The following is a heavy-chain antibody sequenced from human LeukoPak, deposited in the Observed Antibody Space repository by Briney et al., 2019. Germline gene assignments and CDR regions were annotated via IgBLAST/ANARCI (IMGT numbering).Heavy chain of an antibody. CDR2: INHRGST. CDR1: DGSFNGSFSGYF. V-gene: IGHV4-34*01. Sequence: SETLSLTCAVYDGSFNGSFSGYFWSWIRQPPGKGLEWIGEINHRGSTNYNPSLKSRVTISLDTSKKQFSLTLISVTAADTAVYYCARPLPAAPRWFDPWGQGTLVTVSS. D-gene: IGHD2-2*01. J-gene: IGHJ5*02. CDR3: ARPLPAAPRWFDP.